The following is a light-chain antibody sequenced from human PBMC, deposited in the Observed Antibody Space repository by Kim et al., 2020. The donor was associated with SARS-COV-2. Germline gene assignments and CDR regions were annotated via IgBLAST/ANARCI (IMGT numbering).Light chain of an antibody. CDR2: DAS. Sequence: DIQMTQSPSSLSASVGDRVTITCRASQGISNSLAWYQQKPGNVPKVLIYDASALHSGVPSRFSGSGSGTDFTLTISSLQPEDAATYYCQKYDRAPRTFGQGTKVEIK. CDR1: QGISNS. CDR3: QKYDRAPRT. J-gene: IGKJ1*01. V-gene: IGKV1-27*01.